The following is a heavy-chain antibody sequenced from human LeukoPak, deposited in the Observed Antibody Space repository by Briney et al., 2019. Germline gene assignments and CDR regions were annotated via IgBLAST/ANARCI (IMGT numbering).Heavy chain of an antibody. J-gene: IGHJ4*02. CDR1: GFPFSSYS. Sequence: PGGSLRLSCAAPGFPFSSYSMKWVRPAPGKGLEWVSSISSSSSYIYYADSVKGRFTISRDNAKNSLYLQMNSLRAEDTAVYYCARDLVVVVAATHDYWGQGTLVTVSS. CDR3: ARDLVVVVAATHDY. D-gene: IGHD2-15*01. CDR2: ISSSSSYI. V-gene: IGHV3-21*01.